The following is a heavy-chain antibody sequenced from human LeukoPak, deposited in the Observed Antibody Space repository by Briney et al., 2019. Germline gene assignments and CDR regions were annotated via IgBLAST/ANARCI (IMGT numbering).Heavy chain of an antibody. CDR1: GGSNSTYY. Sequence: SETLSLSCTVYGGSNSTYYWSWIRHPAGKELEWIGLISASGSTIYNLSLKSRVTMSVDSSKNQFSLRVTSVTAADTAMYYCFFFSSRRRHTIFYMDVWGNGTTVTVSS. CDR2: ISASGST. CDR3: FFFSSRRRHTIFYMDV. J-gene: IGHJ6*03. V-gene: IGHV4-4*07. D-gene: IGHD3-9*01.